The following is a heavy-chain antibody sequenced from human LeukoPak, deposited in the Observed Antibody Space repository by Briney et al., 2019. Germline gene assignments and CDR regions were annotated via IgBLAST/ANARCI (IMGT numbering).Heavy chain of an antibody. CDR2: ISSTGGTT. CDR3: ATVAYGQTGTYYFDY. Sequence: PGGSLRLSCAASGITFSSYGMSWVRQAPGKGLEWVSSISSTGGTTYYADSVKGRFTISRDNSKNTLYLQMNSLRSEDTAVYYCATVAYGQTGTYYFDYWGQGTLVTVSS. CDR1: GITFSSYG. V-gene: IGHV3-23*01. J-gene: IGHJ4*02. D-gene: IGHD1/OR15-1a*01.